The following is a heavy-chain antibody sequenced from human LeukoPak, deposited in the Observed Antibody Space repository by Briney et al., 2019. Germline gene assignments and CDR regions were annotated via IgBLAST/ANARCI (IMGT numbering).Heavy chain of an antibody. CDR1: GGTFSSYA. Sequence: ASVKVSCKASGGTFSSYAISWVRQAPGQGLEWMGGIIPIFGTANYAQKFQGRVTITADESTSTAYMELSSLRSEDTAVYYCARVPYYDSSGYSTFDFDYWAREPWSPSPQ. CDR3: ARVPYYDSSGYSTFDFDY. CDR2: IIPIFGTA. J-gene: IGHJ4*02. V-gene: IGHV1-69*13. D-gene: IGHD3-22*01.